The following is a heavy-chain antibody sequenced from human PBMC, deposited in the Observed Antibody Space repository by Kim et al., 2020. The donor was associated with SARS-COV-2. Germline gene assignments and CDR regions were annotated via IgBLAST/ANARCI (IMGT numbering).Heavy chain of an antibody. Sequence: GRFTISRDNSKNSLYLQMNSLRAEDTALYYCAKDGNELLWFGATTYYFDYWGQGTLVTVSS. D-gene: IGHD3-10*01. V-gene: IGHV3-43D*03. J-gene: IGHJ4*02. CDR3: AKDGNELLWFGATTYYFDY.